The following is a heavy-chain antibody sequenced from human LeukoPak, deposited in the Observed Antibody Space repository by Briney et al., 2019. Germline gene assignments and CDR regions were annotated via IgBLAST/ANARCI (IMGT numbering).Heavy chain of an antibody. Sequence: GGSLRPSCAASGFTFSSYTMNWFRQAPGKGLEWVSSISGSSRHKYYADSVKGRFTISRDNAKNSLYLQMHSLRAEDTAVYYCARTANFAAGYYLDYWGQGTLVTVSS. CDR2: ISGSSRHK. CDR1: GFTFSSYT. V-gene: IGHV3-21*01. CDR3: ARTANFAAGYYLDY. J-gene: IGHJ4*02. D-gene: IGHD6-13*01.